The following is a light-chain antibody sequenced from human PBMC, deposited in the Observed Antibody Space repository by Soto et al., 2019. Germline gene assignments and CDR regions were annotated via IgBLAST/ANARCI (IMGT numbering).Light chain of an antibody. J-gene: IGKJ4*01. Sequence: DIVMTPSPSSLSASVGDRVTITFRASQSISGWLAWSPQKPGKAPKILIYDASSLESGVPSRFSGSGSGTEFTLTISSLQPDEFATCYCQQYNTHLTFGGGTKV. CDR3: QQYNTHLT. CDR2: DAS. V-gene: IGKV1-5*01. CDR1: QSISGW.